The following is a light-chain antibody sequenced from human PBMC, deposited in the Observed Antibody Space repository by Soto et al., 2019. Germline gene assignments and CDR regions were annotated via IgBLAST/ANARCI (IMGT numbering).Light chain of an antibody. CDR2: KAS. Sequence: DIQMTQSPSTLSASVGDRVTITCRASQSITDWLAWYQQKPGKDPKFLIYKASNLEGGVPSRFSGSGSGTEFTLTISSVQPDDFATYYCQYWDDYSWTFGQGTKVAIK. CDR1: QSITDW. V-gene: IGKV1-5*03. J-gene: IGKJ1*01. CDR3: QYWDDYSWT.